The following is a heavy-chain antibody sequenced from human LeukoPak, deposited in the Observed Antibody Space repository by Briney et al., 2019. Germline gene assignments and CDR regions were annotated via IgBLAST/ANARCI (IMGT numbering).Heavy chain of an antibody. CDR3: ARRMVRGVYGFDY. Sequence: GGSLRLSCAASGFTFSSYSMNWVRQAPGKGLEWVSSISSGSSYIYYADSVKGRFTISRDNAKNSLYLQMNSLRAEDTAVYYCARRMVRGVYGFDYWGPGTLVTVSS. V-gene: IGHV3-21*01. CDR1: GFTFSSYS. D-gene: IGHD3-10*01. J-gene: IGHJ4*02. CDR2: ISSGSSYI.